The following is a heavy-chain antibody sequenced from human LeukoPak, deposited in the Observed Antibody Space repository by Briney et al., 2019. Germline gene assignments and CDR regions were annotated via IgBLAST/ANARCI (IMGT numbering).Heavy chain of an antibody. CDR2: IWYDGSNK. Sequence: GGSLRLSCAASGFTFSSYGMHWVRQAPGKGLEWVAVIWYDGSNKYYADSVKGRFTISRDNSKNTLYLQMNSLRAEDTAVYYCAKDWGIAARYNDYWGQGTLVNVSS. CDR1: GFTFSSYG. D-gene: IGHD6-6*01. V-gene: IGHV3-33*06. CDR3: AKDWGIAARYNDY. J-gene: IGHJ4*02.